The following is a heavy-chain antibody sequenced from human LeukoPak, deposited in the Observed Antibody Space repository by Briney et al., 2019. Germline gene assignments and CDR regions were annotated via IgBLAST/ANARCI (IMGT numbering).Heavy chain of an antibody. CDR2: IKQDGSEK. J-gene: IGHJ4*02. Sequence: QPGGSLRLSCAASGFTFSSYWMSWVRQAPGKVLEWVANIKQDGSEKDYVDSVKGRFTISRDNAKKTLYLQMNSLRAEDTAVYYCAKQTGITMVRGASHFDYWGQGTLVTVSS. CDR3: AKQTGITMVRGASHFDY. V-gene: IGHV3-7*01. D-gene: IGHD3-10*01. CDR1: GFTFSSYW.